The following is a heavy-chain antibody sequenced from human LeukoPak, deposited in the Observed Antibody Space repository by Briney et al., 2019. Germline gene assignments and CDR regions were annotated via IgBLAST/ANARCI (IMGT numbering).Heavy chain of an antibody. V-gene: IGHV1-8*01. D-gene: IGHD3-22*01. CDR2: MNPNSGNT. CDR3: ARGTGYYDSSGYYFGGNYYYYMDV. J-gene: IGHJ6*03. CDR1: GYTFTSYD. Sequence: ASVKVSCKASGYTFTSYDINWVRQATGQGLEWMGWMNPNSGNTGYAQKFQGRVTMTRNTSISTAYMELSSLRSEDTAVYYCARGTGYYDSSGYYFGGNYYYYMDVWGKGTKVTVSS.